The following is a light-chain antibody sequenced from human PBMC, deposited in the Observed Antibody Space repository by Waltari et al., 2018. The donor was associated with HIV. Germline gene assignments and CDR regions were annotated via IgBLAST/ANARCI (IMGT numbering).Light chain of an antibody. CDR2: GNN. CDR1: SSNIGAGYD. J-gene: IGLJ2*01. V-gene: IGLV1-40*01. Sequence: QSVLTQPPSVSGAPGQRVTISCTGSSSNIGAGYDVHWYQPLPGTAPNLPIYGNNMRPAGVPDRFSGSKSGTSASLAITGLQAEDEADYYCQSYDTSLSGSNVFGGGTKVTVL. CDR3: QSYDTSLSGSNV.